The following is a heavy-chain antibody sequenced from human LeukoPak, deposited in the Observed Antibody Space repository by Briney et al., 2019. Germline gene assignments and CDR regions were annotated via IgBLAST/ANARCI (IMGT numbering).Heavy chain of an antibody. Sequence: GGSLRLSCAASGFTFSDYYMSWIRHAPGKGLEWVSYISSSGSTIYYADSVKGRFTISRDNAKNSLYLQMNSLRAEDTAVYYCARDYCSGGSCYSDYDDYWGQGTLVTVSS. V-gene: IGHV3-11*01. D-gene: IGHD2-15*01. CDR1: GFTFSDYY. CDR2: ISSSGSTI. CDR3: ARDYCSGGSCYSDYDDY. J-gene: IGHJ4*02.